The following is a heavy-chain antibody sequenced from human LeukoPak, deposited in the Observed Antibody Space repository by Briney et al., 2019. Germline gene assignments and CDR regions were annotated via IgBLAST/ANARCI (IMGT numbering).Heavy chain of an antibody. Sequence: GGSLRLSCAASGFTVSSNYMSWVRQAPGKGLEWVSVIYSGGSTYYADSVKGRFTISRDNSKNTLYLQMNSLSAEDTAVYYCARDGGVRSFDPWGQGTLVTVSS. CDR3: ARDGGVRSFDP. J-gene: IGHJ5*02. CDR2: IYSGGST. D-gene: IGHD3-16*01. V-gene: IGHV3-53*01. CDR1: GFTVSSNY.